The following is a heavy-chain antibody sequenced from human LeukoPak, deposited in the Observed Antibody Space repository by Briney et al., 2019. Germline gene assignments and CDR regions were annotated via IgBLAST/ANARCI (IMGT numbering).Heavy chain of an antibody. CDR2: IKQDGSQK. CDR1: GFTFSNFW. CDR3: TAATPDY. Sequence: PGGSLRLSCAASGFTFSNFWMTWVRQAPGKGLEWVANIKQDGSQKFYLDSAKGRFTISRDNAKNSLFLQMNSMRAEDTAVYYCTAATPDYWGQGTLVTVSS. J-gene: IGHJ4*02. D-gene: IGHD6-13*01. V-gene: IGHV3-7*02.